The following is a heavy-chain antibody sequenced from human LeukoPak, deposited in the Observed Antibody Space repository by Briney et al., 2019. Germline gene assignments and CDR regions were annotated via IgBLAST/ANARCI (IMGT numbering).Heavy chain of an antibody. CDR3: ARLIGTSYYFYDVDV. V-gene: IGHV4-4*07. CDR2: IYTSGST. J-gene: IGHJ6*02. Sequence: SETLSLTCTVSGGSISSYYWSWIRQPAGKGLEWIGRIYTSGSTNYNPSLKSRVTMTVDTSKNQFSLKLRFVTAADTAIYYCARLIGTSYYFYDVDVWGQGTTVTVSS. D-gene: IGHD4-23*01. CDR1: GGSISSYY.